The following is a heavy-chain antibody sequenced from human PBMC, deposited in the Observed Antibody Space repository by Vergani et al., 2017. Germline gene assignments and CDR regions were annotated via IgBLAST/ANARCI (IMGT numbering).Heavy chain of an antibody. Sequence: QVQLVQSGAEVKKPGSSVKVSCKASGGTFSSYAISWVRQAPGQGLEWMGGIIPIFGTANYAQKFQGRVTITADESTSTAYMELSSLRSEDTAVYYCARDRASSPVFIRERYFDLWGRGTLVTVSS. J-gene: IGHJ2*01. CDR2: IIPIFGTA. V-gene: IGHV1-69*01. D-gene: IGHD6-13*01. CDR3: ARDRASSPVFIRERYFDL. CDR1: GGTFSSYA.